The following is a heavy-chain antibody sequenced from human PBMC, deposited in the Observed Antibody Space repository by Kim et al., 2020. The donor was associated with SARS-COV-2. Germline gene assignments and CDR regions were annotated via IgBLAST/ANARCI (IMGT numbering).Heavy chain of an antibody. CDR2: IRSKAYGGTT. J-gene: IGHJ6*02. D-gene: IGHD3-10*01. CDR1: GFTFGDYA. V-gene: IGHV3-49*03. Sequence: GGSLRLSCTASGFTFGDYAMSWFRQAPGKGLEWVGFIRSKAYGGTTEYAASVKGRFTISRDDSKSIAYLQMNSLKTEDTAVYYCTRDWHYYGSGSYYFDYYGMDVWGQGTTVTVSS. CDR3: TRDWHYYGSGSYYFDYYGMDV.